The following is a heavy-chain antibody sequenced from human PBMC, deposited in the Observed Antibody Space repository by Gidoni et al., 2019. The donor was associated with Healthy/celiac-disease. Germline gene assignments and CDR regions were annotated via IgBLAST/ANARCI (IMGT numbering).Heavy chain of an antibody. CDR1: GFTFRSYE. V-gene: IGHV3-48*03. Sequence: VQLVESGGVLVQPGGSLRLSCAASGFTFRSYEMNWVRQAPGKGLELVSYISSSGSTIYYAESVKGRFTIYRDNAKNSLYLQMNSLRAEDTAVYYCARSGGDWSDAFDIWGQVTMVTVSS. CDR2: ISSSGSTI. CDR3: ARSGGDWSDAFDI. D-gene: IGHD2-21*02. J-gene: IGHJ3*02.